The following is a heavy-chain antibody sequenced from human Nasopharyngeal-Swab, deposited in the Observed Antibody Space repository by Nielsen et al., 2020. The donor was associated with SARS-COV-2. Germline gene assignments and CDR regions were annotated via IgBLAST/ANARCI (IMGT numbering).Heavy chain of an antibody. J-gene: IGHJ4*02. Sequence: GSLRLSCTVSGGSISSYYWSWIRQPPGKGLEWIGYIYYSGSTNYNPSLKSRVTISVDTSKNQFSLKLSSVTAADTAVYYCARGGGYPPPRYFDYWGQGTLVTVSS. V-gene: IGHV4-59*01. CDR3: ARGGGYPPPRYFDY. D-gene: IGHD3-10*01. CDR2: IYYSGST. CDR1: GGSISSYY.